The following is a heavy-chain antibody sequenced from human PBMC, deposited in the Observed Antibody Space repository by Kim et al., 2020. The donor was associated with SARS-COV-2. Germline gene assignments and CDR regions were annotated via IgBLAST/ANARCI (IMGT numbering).Heavy chain of an antibody. Sequence: KNRVTMSVDASKNQFSLKLSSVTAADTAVYYCARSGRLLWFGELYYYFDYWGQGTLVTVSS. V-gene: IGHV4-59*10. J-gene: IGHJ4*02. CDR3: ARSGRLLWFGELYYYFDY. D-gene: IGHD3-10*01.